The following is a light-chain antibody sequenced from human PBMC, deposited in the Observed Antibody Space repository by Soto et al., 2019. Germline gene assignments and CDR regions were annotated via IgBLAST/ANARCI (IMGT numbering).Light chain of an antibody. CDR1: QTVSSNY. J-gene: IGKJ5*01. CDR3: KKYTGTKTK. CDR2: GAS. Sequence: IILTQSPYTLSLSPGERSTLSCRASQTVSSNYLAWCQQRPGQAPRLLIYGASTRAAGIPDRFSGSGSGKELTITINRIEPEDYEVYFCKKYTGTKTKFGQGTRMEIK. V-gene: IGKV3-20*01.